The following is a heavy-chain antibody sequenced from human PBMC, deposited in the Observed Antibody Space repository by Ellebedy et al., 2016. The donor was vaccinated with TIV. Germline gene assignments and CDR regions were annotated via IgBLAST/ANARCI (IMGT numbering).Heavy chain of an antibody. Sequence: GESLKISCAASRFTFSSYSMNWVRQAPGKGLEWVSSISSSSSYIYYADSVKGRFTISRDNAKNSLYLQMNSLRAEDTAVYYCARDRAATVTTLFLDYWGQGTLVTVSS. CDR1: RFTFSSYS. D-gene: IGHD4-17*01. CDR3: ARDRAATVTTLFLDY. V-gene: IGHV3-21*01. J-gene: IGHJ4*02. CDR2: ISSSSSYI.